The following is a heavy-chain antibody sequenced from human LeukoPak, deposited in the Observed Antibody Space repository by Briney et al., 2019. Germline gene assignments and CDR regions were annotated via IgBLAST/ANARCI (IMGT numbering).Heavy chain of an antibody. Sequence: GGSLRLSCAASGFSFSNHGIHWVRQAPGKGLEWVSLIWYDGSNKYYADSVKGRFTISRDDSKNTVYLQMNSLRAEDTAVYYCAKTPAGSRSYYYYYMDVWGKGTTVTVSS. CDR1: GFSFSNHG. V-gene: IGHV3-33*06. D-gene: IGHD1-14*01. CDR2: IWYDGSNK. CDR3: AKTPAGSRSYYYYYMDV. J-gene: IGHJ6*03.